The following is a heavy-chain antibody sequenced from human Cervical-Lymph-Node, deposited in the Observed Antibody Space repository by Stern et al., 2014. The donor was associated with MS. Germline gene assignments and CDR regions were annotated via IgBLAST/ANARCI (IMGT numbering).Heavy chain of an antibody. CDR3: ARHCSSSSCFRYYGLDV. D-gene: IGHD6-13*01. V-gene: IGHV3-21*01. J-gene: IGHJ6*02. CDR2: ISSSGSKK. Sequence: EMQLVESGGGLLKPGGSLRLSCVASGFTSSAYGMHWVRQAPGKGLEWVSSISSSGSKKYYADSMKGRLTISRDNVKNSLFLQMNSLRAEDTGIYYCARHCSSSSCFRYYGLDVWGQGTTVTVSS. CDR1: GFTSSAYG.